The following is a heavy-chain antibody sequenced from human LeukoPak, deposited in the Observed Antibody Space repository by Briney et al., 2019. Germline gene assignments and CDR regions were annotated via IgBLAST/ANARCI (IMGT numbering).Heavy chain of an antibody. CDR3: ARDLPPGIAAAGTRGDAFDI. Sequence: SETLSLTCTVSGGSISSYYWSWIRQPPGKGLEWIGYIYYSGSTNCNPSLKSRVTISVDTSKNQFSLKLSSVTAADTAVYYCARDLPPGIAAAGTRGDAFDIWGQGTMVTVSS. D-gene: IGHD6-13*01. V-gene: IGHV4-59*01. CDR1: GGSISSYY. J-gene: IGHJ3*02. CDR2: IYYSGST.